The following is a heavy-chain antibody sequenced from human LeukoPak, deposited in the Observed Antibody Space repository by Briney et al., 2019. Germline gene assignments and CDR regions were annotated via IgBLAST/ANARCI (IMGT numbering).Heavy chain of an antibody. CDR3: ARGPLRFLEWLSNNWFDP. J-gene: IGHJ5*02. V-gene: IGHV7-4-1*02. CDR2: INTNTGNT. Sequence: ASVKVSCKASGYTFTSYAMNWVRQAPGQGLEWMGWINTNTGNTTYAQGFTGRFVFSLDTSASTAYLQIRSPKAADTAVYYCARGPLRFLEWLSNNWFDPWGQGNLVTVSS. CDR1: GYTFTSYA. D-gene: IGHD3-3*01.